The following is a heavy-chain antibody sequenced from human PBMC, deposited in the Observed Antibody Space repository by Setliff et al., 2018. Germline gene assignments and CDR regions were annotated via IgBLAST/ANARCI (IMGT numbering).Heavy chain of an antibody. CDR2: INPKRGDT. D-gene: IGHD1-1*01. V-gene: IGHV1-2*02. Sequence: ASVKVSCKASAYTSTDYSMNWVRQGPGQGLEQMGWINPKRGDTNSTQKFQGRITLTRDTSITTGYMELGNLRFDDTAFYYCARGPGFNDLYNWGQGTLVTVSS. J-gene: IGHJ4*02. CDR1: AYTSTDYS. CDR3: ARGPGFNDLYN.